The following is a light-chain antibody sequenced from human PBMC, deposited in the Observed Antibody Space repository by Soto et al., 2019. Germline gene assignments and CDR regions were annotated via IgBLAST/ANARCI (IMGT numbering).Light chain of an antibody. CDR1: QSISRSY. CDR3: QQYGSSPYT. CDR2: GTY. Sequence: EIVLTQSPGTLSLSPGERAALSCRASQSISRSYLAWYQQKRGQAPRLLIYGTYNRATCIPDRFSDSGSGTDFRLTIRRLEPEDCAVYFCQQYGSSPYTFGQGTTLEI. J-gene: IGKJ2*01. V-gene: IGKV3-20*01.